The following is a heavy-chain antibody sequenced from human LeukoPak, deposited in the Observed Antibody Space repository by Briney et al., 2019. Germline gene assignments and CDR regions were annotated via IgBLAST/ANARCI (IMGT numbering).Heavy chain of an antibody. Sequence: GAALEISWQGAGSIFTNYWGAGGRQIPGKGLEGRGIISPGDSHTIHSPSFESQVAISANNSIPTPFLQCSSLKASDTGIYYCARPGSRGYRGYPYASDGLDIWGQGTVVTVSS. CDR3: ARPGSRGYRGYPYASDGLDI. V-gene: IGHV5-51*01. D-gene: IGHD5-12*01. J-gene: IGHJ3*02. CDR1: GSIFTNYW. CDR2: ISPGDSHT.